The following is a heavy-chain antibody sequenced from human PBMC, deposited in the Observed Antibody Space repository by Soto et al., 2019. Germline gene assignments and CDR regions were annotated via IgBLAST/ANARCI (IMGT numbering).Heavy chain of an antibody. V-gene: IGHV3-53*01. CDR3: ARTRYSSSWYRWFDP. CDR2: IYSGGST. D-gene: IGHD6-13*01. J-gene: IGHJ5*02. CDR1: GFAVSSNY. Sequence: GGSLRLSCAASGFAVSSNYMSWVRQAPGKGLEWVSVIYSGGSTYYADSVKGRFTISRDNSKNTLYLQMNSLRAEDTAVYYCARTRYSSSWYRWFDPWSQGTLVTVSS.